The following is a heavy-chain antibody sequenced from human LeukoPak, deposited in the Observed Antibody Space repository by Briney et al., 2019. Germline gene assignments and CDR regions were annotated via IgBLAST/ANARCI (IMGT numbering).Heavy chain of an antibody. CDR3: ARDRKGYCSGGSCPTWFDP. Sequence: ASVKVSCKASGGTFSSYAISWVRQAPGQGLEWMGGIIPIFGTANYARKFQGRVTITADESTSTAYMELSSLRSEDTAVYYCARDRKGYCSGGSCPTWFDPWGQGTLVTVSS. V-gene: IGHV1-69*13. CDR2: IIPIFGTA. CDR1: GGTFSSYA. D-gene: IGHD2-15*01. J-gene: IGHJ5*02.